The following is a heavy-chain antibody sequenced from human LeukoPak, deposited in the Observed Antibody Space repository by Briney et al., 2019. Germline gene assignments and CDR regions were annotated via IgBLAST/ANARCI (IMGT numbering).Heavy chain of an antibody. J-gene: IGHJ4*02. CDR1: GFTSYDYY. Sequence: VRSLRLSCSASGFTSYDYYMHCGRRAPGGGRVGWLGIIWHSGSIAYSDSLKGRFTISRDNAKNSLYLQMNSLRPEDMALYYCAKSGCSSTSCYLNYWGQGILDTVSS. D-gene: IGHD2-2*01. CDR3: AKSGCSSTSCYLNY. CDR2: IIWHSGSI. V-gene: IGHV3-9*03.